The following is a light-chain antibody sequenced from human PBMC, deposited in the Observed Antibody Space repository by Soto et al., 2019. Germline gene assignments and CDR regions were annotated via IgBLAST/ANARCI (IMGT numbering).Light chain of an antibody. V-gene: IGLV2-14*01. CDR3: SSYTSSNTLG. CDR1: SSDVGAYNY. CDR2: EVS. Sequence: QSALTQPASVSGSPGQSITISCTGTSSDVGAYNYVSWYQQHPGKAPKLMIFEVSDRPSGVSNRFSGSKSGNTASLTISGLQAEDEADNYCSSYTSSNTLGFGGGTKLTVL. J-gene: IGLJ2*01.